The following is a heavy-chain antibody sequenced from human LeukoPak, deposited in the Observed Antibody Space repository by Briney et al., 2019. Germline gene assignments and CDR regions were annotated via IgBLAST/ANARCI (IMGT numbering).Heavy chain of an antibody. J-gene: IGHJ4*02. Sequence: GGSLRLSCAASGFTVSSNYMSWARQAPGKGLEWFSIIYSGGSTYYTDSVKGRFTISRDSSKNTLYLQMNSLRAEDTAVYYCARNLNYYDSSAYDYWGQGTLVTVSS. CDR3: ARNLNYYDSSAYDY. D-gene: IGHD3-22*01. V-gene: IGHV3-53*01. CDR2: IYSGGST. CDR1: GFTVSSNY.